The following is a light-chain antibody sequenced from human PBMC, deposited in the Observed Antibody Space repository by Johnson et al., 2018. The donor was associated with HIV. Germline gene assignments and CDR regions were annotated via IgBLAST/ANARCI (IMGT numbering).Light chain of an antibody. CDR2: ENN. V-gene: IGLV1-51*02. J-gene: IGLJ1*01. Sequence: QSVLTQPPSVPAAPGQKVTISCSGSSSNIGNNYVSWYKQLPGTAPKLRIYENNKRPSGIPDRISGSKSGTSSDLGITGLQTGDEANYYCGTWVSSLSAGLFGTGTKVTVL. CDR1: SSNIGNNY. CDR3: GTWVSSLSAGL.